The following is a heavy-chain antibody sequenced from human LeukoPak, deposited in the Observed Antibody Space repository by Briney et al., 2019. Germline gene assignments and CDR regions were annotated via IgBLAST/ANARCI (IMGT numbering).Heavy chain of an antibody. CDR3: ARDDLGNYSPHGDY. D-gene: IGHD1-7*01. CDR2: ISVYTGNT. J-gene: IGHJ4*02. CDR1: GYTFMTYG. V-gene: IGHV1-18*01. Sequence: ASVKISCKASGYTFMTYGISWVRQAPGQGLEWMGWISVYTGNTKHAQKFQGRVTMTTDTSASTAYMELRSLTSDDTAMYYCARDDLGNYSPHGDYWGQGTLVTVSS.